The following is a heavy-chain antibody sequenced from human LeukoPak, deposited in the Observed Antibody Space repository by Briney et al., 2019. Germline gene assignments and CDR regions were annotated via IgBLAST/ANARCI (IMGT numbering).Heavy chain of an antibody. CDR2: ISGSGNST. Sequence: GGSLRLSCAASGLTFSGSAMSWVRRAPGKGLEWVSLISGSGNSTYYADSVKGRFTISRDNSKNTLYLQMNSLRAEDTAVYYCAKVLVLVSANRYYFDYWGQGTLVTVSS. J-gene: IGHJ4*02. D-gene: IGHD2-15*01. CDR1: GLTFSGSA. CDR3: AKVLVLVSANRYYFDY. V-gene: IGHV3-23*01.